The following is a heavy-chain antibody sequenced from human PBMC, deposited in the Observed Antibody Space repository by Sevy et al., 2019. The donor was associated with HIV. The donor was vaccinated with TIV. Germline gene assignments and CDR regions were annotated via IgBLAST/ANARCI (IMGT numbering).Heavy chain of an antibody. Sequence: GGSLRLSCEVSGFTFSNYWMTWVRQAPGKGLEWVANIKEDGSDKYYGDSVKGRFSISRDNAKNSLYLEMNSLRAEDTAVYYCVRDGLASATDFDYWGQGTGHRLL. J-gene: IGHJ4*02. V-gene: IGHV3-7*01. CDR3: VRDGLASATDFDY. CDR1: GFTFSNYW. CDR2: IKEDGSDK. D-gene: IGHD2-15*01.